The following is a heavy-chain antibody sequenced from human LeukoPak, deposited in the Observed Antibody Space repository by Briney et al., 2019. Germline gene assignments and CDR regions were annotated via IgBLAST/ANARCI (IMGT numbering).Heavy chain of an antibody. CDR3: ARGGYCSSTSCTYYFDY. D-gene: IGHD2-2*01. CDR1: GFTFSSYW. J-gene: IGHJ4*02. V-gene: IGHV3-7*01. Sequence: PGGSLRLSCAASGFTFSSYWMSWVRQAPGKGLEWVANIKQDGSEKYYVDSVKGRFTISRDNAKNSLYLQMNSLRAEDTAVYYCARGGYCSSTSCTYYFDYWGQGTLVTVSS. CDR2: IKQDGSEK.